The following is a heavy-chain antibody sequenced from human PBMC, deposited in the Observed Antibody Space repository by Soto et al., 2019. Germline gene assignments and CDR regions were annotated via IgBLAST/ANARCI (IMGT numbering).Heavy chain of an antibody. J-gene: IGHJ1*01. CDR3: ARADSSGGFGYFQH. D-gene: IGHD3-22*01. V-gene: IGHV3-21*01. CDR2: ISSSSSYI. Sequence: EVQLVESGGGLVKPGGSLRLSCAASGFTFSSYSMNWVRQAPGKGLEWVSSISSSSSYIYYADSVKGRFTISRDNAKNSLYLQMNSLRAEDTAVYYCARADSSGGFGYFQHWGQGTLVTVSS. CDR1: GFTFSSYS.